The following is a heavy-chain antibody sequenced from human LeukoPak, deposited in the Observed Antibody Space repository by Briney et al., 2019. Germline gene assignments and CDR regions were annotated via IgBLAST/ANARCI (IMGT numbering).Heavy chain of an antibody. Sequence: GASVKVSCKASGYTFTSFDINWVRQAAGQGLEWMGWMNPYSGNTGYAEKFRGRVTMTRDTSTRTAYMELGNLRSEDTAFYYCARGYYSDGSGYRKELDYWGQGTLVTVSS. CDR2: MNPYSGNT. CDR1: GYTFTSFD. J-gene: IGHJ4*02. CDR3: ARGYYSDGSGYRKELDY. D-gene: IGHD3-22*01. V-gene: IGHV1-8*01.